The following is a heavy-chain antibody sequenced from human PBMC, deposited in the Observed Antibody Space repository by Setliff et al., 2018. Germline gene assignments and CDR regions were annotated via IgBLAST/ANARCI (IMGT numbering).Heavy chain of an antibody. CDR2: MHAGGNI. CDR3: ARGRLSFGSYGSGNQWKYYYYMDV. CDR1: GDSLRNDY. D-gene: IGHD3-10*01. V-gene: IGHV4-4*08. Sequence: SETLSLTCSVSGDSLRNDYWTWIRQPQGKGLEWIGNMHAGGNINYNPSLKSRVTLSLATSKNQFSLNLTSVTAADTAIYYCARGRLSFGSYGSGNQWKYYYYMDVWGKGTTVTVSS. J-gene: IGHJ6*03.